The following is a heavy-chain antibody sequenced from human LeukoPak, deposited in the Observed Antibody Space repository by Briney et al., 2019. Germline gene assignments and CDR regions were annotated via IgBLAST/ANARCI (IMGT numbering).Heavy chain of an antibody. CDR2: IYHVGGT. J-gene: IGHJ4*02. Sequence: SETLSLTCNVSGVSIKANSDYWGWLRQPPGKGLEWIGSIYHVGGTYYNPSLKSRVTISIDTSKNQFSLKLNSVTAADTAVYYCARRLRHDSSGFDYWGQGTLVPVSS. V-gene: IGHV4-39*01. D-gene: IGHD3-22*01. CDR1: GVSIKANSDY. CDR3: ARRLRHDSSGFDY.